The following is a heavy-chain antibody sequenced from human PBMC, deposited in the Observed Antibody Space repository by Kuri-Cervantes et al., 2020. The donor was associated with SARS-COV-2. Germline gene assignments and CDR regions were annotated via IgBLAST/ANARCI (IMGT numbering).Heavy chain of an antibody. CDR3: VKAPEGPDDY. J-gene: IGHJ4*02. V-gene: IGHV3-20*04. Sequence: GESLKISCAASGFTFDDYGMSWVRQAPGKGLEWVSGINWNGVRTGYTDSAKGRFTISRDNAKNSLYLQMNSLRAEDTAVYYCVKAPEGPDDYWGQGTLVTVSS. CDR1: GFTFDDYG. CDR2: INWNGVRT.